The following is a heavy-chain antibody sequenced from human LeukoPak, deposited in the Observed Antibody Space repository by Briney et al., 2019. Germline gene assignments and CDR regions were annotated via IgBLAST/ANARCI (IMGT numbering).Heavy chain of an antibody. D-gene: IGHD4-17*01. V-gene: IGHV3-48*01. CDR1: GFTFSSYS. CDR3: ARDRFGDYPSYYYGMDV. CDR2: ISSSSTTI. J-gene: IGHJ6*02. Sequence: GGSLRLSCAASGFTFSSYSMNWVRQAPGKGLEWVSYISSSSTTIYYADSVKGRFTISRDNAKNSLSLQMNSLRAEDTAVYYCARDRFGDYPSYYYGMDVWGQGTTVTVSS.